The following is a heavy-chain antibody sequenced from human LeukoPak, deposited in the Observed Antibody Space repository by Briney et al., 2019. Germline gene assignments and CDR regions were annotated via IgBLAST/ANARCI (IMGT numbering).Heavy chain of an antibody. CDR2: VYYSGTT. CDR1: GGSISSGDYY. D-gene: IGHD3-10*01. Sequence: PSETLSLTCTVSGGSISSGDYYWSWIRQPPGKGLEWIGYVYYSGTTYYNPSLKSRVTISVDASKNQFSLKLTSVTAADTAVYFCARGPYGSGSYYWGQGTLVTVSS. CDR3: ARGPYGSGSYY. J-gene: IGHJ4*02. V-gene: IGHV4-30-4*01.